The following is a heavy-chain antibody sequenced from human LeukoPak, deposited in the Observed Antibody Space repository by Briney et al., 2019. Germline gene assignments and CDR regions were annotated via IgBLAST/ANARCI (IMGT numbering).Heavy chain of an antibody. D-gene: IGHD2-15*01. Sequence: ASVKVSCKASGYTFTDYYIHWVRQAPGQGLEWMGWINPNSGGTNYAQKFQGRVTMTGDASTSTAYMELSSLTSDDTAVYYCARDFHNKKWYDGPGYYFDFWGQGTLVTVSS. CDR1: GYTFTDYY. CDR2: INPNSGGT. V-gene: IGHV1-2*02. CDR3: ARDFHNKKWYDGPGYYFDF. J-gene: IGHJ4*02.